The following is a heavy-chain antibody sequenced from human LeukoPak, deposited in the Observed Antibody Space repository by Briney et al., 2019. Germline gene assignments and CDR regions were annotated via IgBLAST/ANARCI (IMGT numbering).Heavy chain of an antibody. J-gene: IGHJ4*02. CDR2: ISAYNGNT. D-gene: IGHD3-10*01. Sequence: ASVKVSCKASGYTFTSYGISWVRQAPGQGLEWMGWISAYNGNTNYAQKLQGRVTMTTDTSTSTAYMELRSLRSEDTAVYYCASRAYGSGSYYNQDYWGQGTLVTVSS. CDR3: ASRAYGSGSYYNQDY. CDR1: GYTFTSYG. V-gene: IGHV1-18*01.